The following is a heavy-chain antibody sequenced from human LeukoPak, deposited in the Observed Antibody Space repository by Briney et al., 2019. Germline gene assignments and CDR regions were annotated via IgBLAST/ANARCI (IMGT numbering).Heavy chain of an antibody. CDR3: ARGPVSFIVRGVIGFDY. V-gene: IGHV3-48*04. D-gene: IGHD3-10*01. J-gene: IGHJ4*02. CDR2: ISSSSSTI. Sequence: GGSLRLSCAASGFTFSSYSMNWVRQAPGKGLEWVSYISSSSSTIYYADSVKGRFTISRDNAKNSLYLQMNSLRAEDTAVYYCARGPVSFIVRGVIGFDYWGQGTLVTVSS. CDR1: GFTFSSYS.